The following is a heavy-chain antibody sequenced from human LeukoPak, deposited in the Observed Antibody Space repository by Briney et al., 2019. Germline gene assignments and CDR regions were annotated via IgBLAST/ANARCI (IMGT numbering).Heavy chain of an antibody. J-gene: IGHJ6*02. Sequence: GGCLRLSCAASRFTPSAFGMSCVPDAPGKGLWWVSTITNSGGSTYYVDSVKGRFTISRGNSKNTLYLQMNSLRAEDTAKYYCTKDYCGKFCSAVWGQGTTVTVSS. CDR2: ITNSGGST. CDR3: TKDYCGKFCSAV. D-gene: IGHD3-9*01. CDR1: RFTPSAFG. V-gene: IGHV3-23*01.